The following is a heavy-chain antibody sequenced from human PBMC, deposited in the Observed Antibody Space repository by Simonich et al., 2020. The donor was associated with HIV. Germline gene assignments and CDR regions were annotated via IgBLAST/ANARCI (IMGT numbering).Heavy chain of an antibody. J-gene: IGHJ4*02. CDR3: ARQTSVGPTMIVPYYFDY. CDR2: IDYSGST. CDR1: GFTFSSYA. V-gene: IGHV4-38-2*01. D-gene: IGHD3-22*01. Sequence: VQLLESGGGLVQPGGSLRLSCAASGFTFSSYAMSWVRQAPGKGLEWIGNIDYSGSTYYNPSLKSRVTIFVDTSKNQFSLKLSSVTAADTAVYYCARQTSVGPTMIVPYYFDYWGQGTLITVSS.